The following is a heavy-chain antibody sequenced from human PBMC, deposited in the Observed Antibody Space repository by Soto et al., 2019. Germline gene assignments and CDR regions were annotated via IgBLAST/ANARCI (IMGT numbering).Heavy chain of an antibody. CDR3: AREPKGEPNPYYFDY. CDR1: GYTFTSYG. D-gene: IGHD3-16*01. Sequence: QVQLVQSGAEVKKPGASVKVSCKASGYTFTSYGISWVRQAPGQGLEWMGWISAYNGNINYAQKLQGRVTMTTDTSTSTAYMELRSLRSDDTAVYYCAREPKGEPNPYYFDYWGQGTLVTVSS. CDR2: ISAYNGNI. J-gene: IGHJ4*02. V-gene: IGHV1-18*01.